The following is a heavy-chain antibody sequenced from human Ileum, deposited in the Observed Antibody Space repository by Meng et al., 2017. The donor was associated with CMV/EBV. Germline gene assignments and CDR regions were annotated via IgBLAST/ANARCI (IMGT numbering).Heavy chain of an antibody. V-gene: IGHV1-2*02. D-gene: IGHD2/OR15-2a*01. Sequence: QVQLIQSGGGVKKPGASVKVSCKASGYTFPDRYIHWVRQAPGQGPECLGWINPKDGDTDYTESFQGRVTLTRDTSITTAYMELHNLKSDDTAIYYCARENWVYDLWGQGTLVTVSS. J-gene: IGHJ5*02. CDR3: ARENWVYDL. CDR2: INPKDGDT. CDR1: GYTFPDRY.